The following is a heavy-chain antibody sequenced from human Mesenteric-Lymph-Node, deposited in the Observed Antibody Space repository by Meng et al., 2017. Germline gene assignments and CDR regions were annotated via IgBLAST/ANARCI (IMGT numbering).Heavy chain of an antibody. CDR2: ISHSATST. CDR1: GFTFSNYE. Sequence: GGSLRLSCAASGFTFSNYEMNWVRQAPGKALEWVSYISHSATSTFYADSVKGRFTISRDNAKNSLYLQMNSLRADDTAVYYCARVRLVVGGSASYTGMDVWGQGTTVTVSS. V-gene: IGHV3-48*03. CDR3: ARVRLVVGGSASYTGMDV. D-gene: IGHD1-26*01. J-gene: IGHJ6*02.